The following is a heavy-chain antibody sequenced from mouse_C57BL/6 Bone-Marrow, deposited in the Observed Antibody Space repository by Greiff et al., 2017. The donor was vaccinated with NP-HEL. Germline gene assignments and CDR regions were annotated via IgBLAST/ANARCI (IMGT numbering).Heavy chain of an antibody. D-gene: IGHD1-1*01. CDR3: ANYYGTLWGV. CDR1: GYTFTSYG. CDR2: IYPRSGNT. J-gene: IGHJ1*03. V-gene: IGHV1-81*01. Sequence: VKLVESGAELARPGASVKLSCKASGYTFTSYGISWVKQRTGQGLEWIGEIYPRSGNTYYNEKFKGKATLTADKSSSTAYMELRSLTSEDSAVYFCANYYGTLWGVWGTGTTVTVSS.